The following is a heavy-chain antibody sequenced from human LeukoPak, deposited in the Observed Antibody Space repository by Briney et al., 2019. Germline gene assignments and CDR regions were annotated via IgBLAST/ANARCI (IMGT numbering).Heavy chain of an antibody. D-gene: IGHD4-17*01. CDR2: INPSGGST. CDR1: GYTFTTYY. J-gene: IGHJ4*02. V-gene: IGHV1-46*01. Sequence: ASVKVSCKASGYTFTTYYMHWVRQAPGQGLEWMGIINPSGGSTTYAQNFQGRVTMTRDTSTSAVYMEVSSLRSEDTAVYYCARGRHYGDYDYWGQGTLVTVSS. CDR3: ARGRHYGDYDY.